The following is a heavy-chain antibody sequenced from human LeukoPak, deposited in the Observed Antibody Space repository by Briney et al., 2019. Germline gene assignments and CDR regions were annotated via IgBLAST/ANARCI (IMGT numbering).Heavy chain of an antibody. CDR3: TRRHYGDYVVDN. CDR2: IRSKAHRYAT. Sequence: SGGSLKLSCATSGFTFNGSALHWVRQASGQGLEWVGRIRSKAHRYATAYAASVKGRFTVSRDDSKNMAYLQMNSLKTEDTAIYYCTRRHYGDYVVDNWGQGTLDTVSS. D-gene: IGHD4-17*01. V-gene: IGHV3-73*01. J-gene: IGHJ4*02. CDR1: GFTFNGSA.